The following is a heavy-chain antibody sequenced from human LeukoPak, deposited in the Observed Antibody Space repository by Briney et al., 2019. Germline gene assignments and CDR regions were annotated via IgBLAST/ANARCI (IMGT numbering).Heavy chain of an antibody. CDR2: FDPEDGET. CDR1: GYTLTELS. Sequence: ASVKVSCKVSGYTLTELSMHWVRQAPGKGLEWMGGFDPEDGETIYAQKFQDRVTMTEDTSTDTAYMELSSLRSEDTAVYYCATFGSRGGYYYYYYGMDVWGQGTTVTVSS. D-gene: IGHD4-23*01. J-gene: IGHJ6*02. V-gene: IGHV1-24*01. CDR3: ATFGSRGGYYYYYYGMDV.